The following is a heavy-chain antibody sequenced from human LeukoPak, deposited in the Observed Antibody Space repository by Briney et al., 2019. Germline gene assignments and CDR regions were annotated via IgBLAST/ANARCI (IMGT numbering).Heavy chain of an antibody. CDR3: AREFGGYSSSSQIDY. Sequence: PSETLSLTCTVSGGSISSYYWSWIRQPPGKGLEWIGYIYYSGSTNYNPSLKSRVTISVDTSKNQFSLKLSSVTAADTAVYYCAREFGGYSSSSQIDYWGQGTLVTVSS. CDR2: IYYSGST. J-gene: IGHJ4*02. D-gene: IGHD6-6*01. V-gene: IGHV4-59*12. CDR1: GGSISSYY.